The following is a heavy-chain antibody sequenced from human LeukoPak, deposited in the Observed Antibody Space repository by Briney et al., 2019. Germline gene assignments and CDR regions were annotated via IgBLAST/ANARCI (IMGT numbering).Heavy chain of an antibody. J-gene: IGHJ6*03. CDR2: IYTSGST. D-gene: IGHD3-3*01. Sequence: SETLSLTCTVSGGPISSGSYYWSWIRQPAGKGLEWIGRIYTSGSTNYNPSLKSRVTISVDTSKNQFSLKLSSVTAADTAVYYCAREGQVFWSGYYPDYYYYYMDVWGKGTTVTVSS. V-gene: IGHV4-61*02. CDR1: GGPISSGSYY. CDR3: AREGQVFWSGYYPDYYYYYMDV.